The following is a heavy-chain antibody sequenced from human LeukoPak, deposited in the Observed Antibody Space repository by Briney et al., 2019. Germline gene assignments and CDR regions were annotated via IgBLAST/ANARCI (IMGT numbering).Heavy chain of an antibody. CDR3: AGAAGHHRDAFDI. CDR2: IYPVDSNT. V-gene: IGHV5-51*01. Sequence: GESLKISCKGSGYSFTYYWIGWVRQMPGKGLEWMGGIYPVDSNTIYSPSFEGQVTISADKSISTAYLQWSSLKASDTAMYYCAGAAGHHRDAFDIWGQGTKVIVSS. J-gene: IGHJ3*02. D-gene: IGHD2-15*01. CDR1: GYSFTYYW.